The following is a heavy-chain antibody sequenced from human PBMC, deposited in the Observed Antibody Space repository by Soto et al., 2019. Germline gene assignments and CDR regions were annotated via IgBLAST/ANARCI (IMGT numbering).Heavy chain of an antibody. V-gene: IGHV3-33*08. D-gene: IGHD5-12*01. CDR3: ARFGTVYSGYDQQVSYYYHGMDV. CDR2: IWYDGSNK. CDR1: GFTFSTYE. J-gene: IGHJ6*02. Sequence: GGSLRLSCAASGFTFSTYEFNWVRQAPGRGLEWVAVIWYDGSNKYYADSVKGRFTISRDNSKNTLYLLMNSLRAEDTAVYYCARFGTVYSGYDQQVSYYYHGMDVWGQGTTVTVSS.